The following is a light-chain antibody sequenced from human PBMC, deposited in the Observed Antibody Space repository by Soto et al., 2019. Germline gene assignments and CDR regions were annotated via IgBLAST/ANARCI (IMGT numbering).Light chain of an antibody. CDR1: QSVRSSY. CDR3: QHYGSSPFT. Sequence: EIVLTQSPGTLSLSPGESVTLSCRASQSVRSSYLAWYQQKPGQAPRLLIYGASTRATGIPDRFSGSGSGTDFTLTISRLDPEDSAVYYCQHYGSSPFTFGQGTRLEIK. V-gene: IGKV3-20*01. CDR2: GAS. J-gene: IGKJ5*01.